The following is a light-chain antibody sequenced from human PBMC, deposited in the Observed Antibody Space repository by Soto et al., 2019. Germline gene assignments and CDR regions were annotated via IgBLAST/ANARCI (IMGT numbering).Light chain of an antibody. CDR2: DVS. V-gene: IGLV2-14*03. Sequence: QSVLTQPASVSGSPGQSITISCTGTSSDVGAYNLVSWYQQHPDKAPELMIYDVSKRHSGVSSRFSGSKSGNTASLTISGLHAEDEADYYCSSYTSTSTLVVFGGGTKLTVL. CDR3: SSYTSTSTLVV. CDR1: SSDVGAYNL. J-gene: IGLJ2*01.